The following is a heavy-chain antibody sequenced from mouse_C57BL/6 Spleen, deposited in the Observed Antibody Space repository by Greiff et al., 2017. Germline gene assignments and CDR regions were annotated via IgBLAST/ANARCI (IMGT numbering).Heavy chain of an antibody. CDR1: GYTFTAYY. V-gene: IGHV1-19*01. D-gene: IGHD2-12*01. Sequence: VQLQQSGPVLVKPGASVKMSCKASGYTFTAYYMNWVKQSHGKSLEWIGVINPYNGGTSYNQKFKGKATLTVDKSSSTAYMELNSLTAEDAAVYDCARTNDEGTGFAYWGQGTRGTVAA. J-gene: IGHJ3*01. CDR2: INPYNGGT. CDR3: ARTNDEGTGFAY.